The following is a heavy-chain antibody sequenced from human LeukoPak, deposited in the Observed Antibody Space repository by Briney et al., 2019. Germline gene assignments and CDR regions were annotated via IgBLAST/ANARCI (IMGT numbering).Heavy chain of an antibody. CDR1: GFTFSDYY. J-gene: IGHJ4*02. Sequence: GGSLRLSCAASGFTFSDYYMSWIRQAPGKGLEWVSYISSSSSYTNYADSVKGRFTISRDNAKNSLYLQMNSLRAEDTAVYYCARPNGYSGYDPLVSWGQGTLVTVSS. CDR2: ISSSSSYT. D-gene: IGHD5-12*01. CDR3: ARPNGYSGYDPLVS. V-gene: IGHV3-11*06.